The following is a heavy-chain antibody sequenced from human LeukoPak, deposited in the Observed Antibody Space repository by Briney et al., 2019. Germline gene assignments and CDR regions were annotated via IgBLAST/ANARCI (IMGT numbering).Heavy chain of an antibody. CDR1: GFPFSSSY. CDR3: ARGAYGSRYFDL. V-gene: IGHV3-74*01. CDR2: INPDGRST. D-gene: IGHD1-26*01. Sequence: QPGGSLRLSCAASGFPFSSSYIHWVRQAPGKGLVWVSRINPDGRSTFYADSVKGRFTISRDNAQNTVYLQMNSLRAEDTAVYYCARGAYGSRYFDLWGRGTLVTVSS. J-gene: IGHJ2*01.